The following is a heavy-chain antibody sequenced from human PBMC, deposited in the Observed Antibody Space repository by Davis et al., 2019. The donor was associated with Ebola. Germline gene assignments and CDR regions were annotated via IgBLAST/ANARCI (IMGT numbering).Heavy chain of an antibody. V-gene: IGHV3-53*04. Sequence: PGGSLRLSCAASGFTVSSNYMSWVRQAPGKGLEWVSVIYSGGSTYYADSVKGRFTISRHNSKNTLYLQMNSLRAEDTAVYYCAKDRSRWDSRTDVFDMWGQGTMVTVSS. J-gene: IGHJ3*02. CDR1: GFTVSSNY. CDR2: IYSGGST. CDR3: AKDRSRWDSRTDVFDM. D-gene: IGHD1-26*01.